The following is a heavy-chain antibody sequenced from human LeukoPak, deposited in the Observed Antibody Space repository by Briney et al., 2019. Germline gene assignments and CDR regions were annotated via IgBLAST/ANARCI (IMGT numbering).Heavy chain of an antibody. Sequence: PGGSLRLSCAASGFTFSSYAMHWVRQAPGKGLEYVSAISSNGGSTYYANSVKGRFTISRDNSKNTLYLQMNSLRAEDTAVYYCAKDRAEYSSSSPPMSYYYYYMDVWGKGTTVTVSS. J-gene: IGHJ6*03. CDR3: AKDRAEYSSSSPPMSYYYYYMDV. D-gene: IGHD6-6*01. V-gene: IGHV3-64*01. CDR1: GFTFSSYA. CDR2: ISSNGGST.